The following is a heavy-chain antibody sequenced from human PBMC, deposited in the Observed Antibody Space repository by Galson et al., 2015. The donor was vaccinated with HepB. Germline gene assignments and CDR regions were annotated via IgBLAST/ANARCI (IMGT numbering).Heavy chain of an antibody. Sequence: SLRLSCAASGFTFSSYAMHWVRQAPGKGLEWVAVISYDGSNKYYADSVKGRFTISRDNSKNTLYLQMNSLRAEDTAVYYCARDAGEICSSTSCYNYYYGMDVWGQGTTVTVSS. CDR2: ISYDGSNK. J-gene: IGHJ6*02. CDR3: ARDAGEICSSTSCYNYYYGMDV. V-gene: IGHV3-30*04. D-gene: IGHD2-2*02. CDR1: GFTFSSYA.